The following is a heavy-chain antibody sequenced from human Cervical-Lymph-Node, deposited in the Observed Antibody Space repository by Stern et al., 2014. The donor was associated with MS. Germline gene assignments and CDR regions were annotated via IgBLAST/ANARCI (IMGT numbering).Heavy chain of an antibody. D-gene: IGHD2-15*01. CDR2: IIPILGLP. V-gene: IGHV1-69*09. CDR1: GGTFISSYA. CDR3: ARGIVSNRAAATQHNLFDP. Sequence: QMQLVQSGAEVKKPGSSVNVSCKASGGTFISSYAITWMRQAPGQGLEWMGRIIPILGLPNYAQKFQGRLTITADTSTSTVYMYLTSLRSEDTAVYYCARGIVSNRAAATQHNLFDPWGQGTLVTVSS. J-gene: IGHJ5*02.